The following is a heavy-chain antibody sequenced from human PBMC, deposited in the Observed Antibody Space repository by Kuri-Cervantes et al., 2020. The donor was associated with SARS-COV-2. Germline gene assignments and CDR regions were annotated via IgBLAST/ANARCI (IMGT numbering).Heavy chain of an antibody. V-gene: IGHV4-39*01. J-gene: IGHJ4*02. CDR3: ARPYCTSSTCYDGTFDS. CDR1: GGSISSSSYY. CDR2: MYYSGST. Sequence: GSLRLSCTVPGGSISSSSYYWGWIRQPPGKGLEWIGSMYYSGSTYYNPSLKSRLTISVDTSKNQFSLKLSSVTAADTAVYYCARPYCTSSTCYDGTFDSWGQGTLVTVSS. D-gene: IGHD2-2*01.